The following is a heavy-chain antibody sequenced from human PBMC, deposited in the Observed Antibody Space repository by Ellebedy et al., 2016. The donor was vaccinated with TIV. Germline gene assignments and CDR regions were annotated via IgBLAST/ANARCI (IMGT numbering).Heavy chain of an antibody. CDR3: ARARSSGWLHTPDY. V-gene: IGHV3-66*01. Sequence: PGGSLRLSCAASGFTVSSNYMSWVRQAPGKGLEWVSVIYSGGSTYYADSVKGRFTISRDNSKNTLYLQMNSLRAEDTAVYYCARARSSGWLHTPDYWGQGILVTVSS. J-gene: IGHJ4*02. CDR1: GFTVSSNY. D-gene: IGHD6-19*01. CDR2: IYSGGST.